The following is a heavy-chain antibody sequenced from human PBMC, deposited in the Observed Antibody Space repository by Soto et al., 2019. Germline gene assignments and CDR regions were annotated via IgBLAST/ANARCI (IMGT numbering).Heavy chain of an antibody. Sequence: SLRLSCAASGFRSVDYAMGWVRAAPGKGLEWVTAISGTGARTFYSDSVKGRFTISRDNSKSTLYLQMNSLRAEDTAVYHCGNVDGYRSHLGHYFDSWGQGTLATVSA. CDR1: GFRSVDYA. D-gene: IGHD2-21*01. CDR3: GNVDGYRSHLGHYFDS. J-gene: IGHJ5*01. CDR2: ISGTGART. V-gene: IGHV3-23*01.